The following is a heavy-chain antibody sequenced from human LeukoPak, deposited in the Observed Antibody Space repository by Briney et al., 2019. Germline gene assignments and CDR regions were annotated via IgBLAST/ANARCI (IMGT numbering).Heavy chain of an antibody. D-gene: IGHD5-12*01. Sequence: GGSLRLSCAASGFTFSSYWMSWVRQAPGKGLEWVANKKQDGSEKYYVDSVKGRFTISRDNAKNSLYLQMNSLRAEDTAVYYCARVDIVATISKYYFGYWGQGTLVTVSS. J-gene: IGHJ4*02. CDR2: KKQDGSEK. CDR3: ARVDIVATISKYYFGY. V-gene: IGHV3-7*01. CDR1: GFTFSSYW.